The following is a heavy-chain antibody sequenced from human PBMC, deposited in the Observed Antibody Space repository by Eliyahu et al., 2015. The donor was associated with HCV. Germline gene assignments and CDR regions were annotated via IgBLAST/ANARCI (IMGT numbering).Heavy chain of an antibody. J-gene: IGHJ4*02. D-gene: IGHD2-2*01. Sequence: VQLVQSGSELKKPGASVRVSCKASGYSFTTYGISWVRQAPGQGLEWMGWISGYNGNTNQKQKFQGRVAMTADTSTSTAXMELRSLTSDDTAVYYCARDEGVKVVPSAIDYWGQGTLVTVSS. CDR2: ISGYNGNT. CDR1: GYSFTTYG. V-gene: IGHV1-18*01. CDR3: ARDEGVKVVPSAIDY.